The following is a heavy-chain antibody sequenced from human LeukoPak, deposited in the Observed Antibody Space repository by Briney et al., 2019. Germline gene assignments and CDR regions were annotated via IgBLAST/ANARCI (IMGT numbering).Heavy chain of an antibody. CDR3: ARDFGWLSGFDY. Sequence: GGSLRLSCAASGFTFSSYVMHWVRQAPGEGLEWVAVISFDGSNKYYGDSLKGRFTISRDNSKNTLYLQMNSLRGEDMAIYYCARDFGWLSGFDYRGQGTLVTVSS. CDR2: ISFDGSNK. CDR1: GFTFSSYV. J-gene: IGHJ4*02. V-gene: IGHV3-30-3*01. D-gene: IGHD3-9*01.